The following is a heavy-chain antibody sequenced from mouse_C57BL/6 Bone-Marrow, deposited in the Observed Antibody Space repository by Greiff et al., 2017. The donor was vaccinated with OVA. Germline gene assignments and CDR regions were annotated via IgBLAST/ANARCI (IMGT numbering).Heavy chain of an antibody. Sequence: VQLQQSGAELARPGASVKLSCKASGYTFTSYGISWVKQRTGQGLEWIGEIYPRSGNTYYNEKFKGKATLTADKSSSPAYMELRSLTSEDSAVYFCARYGYDGWPDVWGTGTTVTVSS. J-gene: IGHJ1*03. V-gene: IGHV1-81*01. D-gene: IGHD2-3*01. CDR2: IYPRSGNT. CDR3: ARYGYDGWPDV. CDR1: GYTFTSYG.